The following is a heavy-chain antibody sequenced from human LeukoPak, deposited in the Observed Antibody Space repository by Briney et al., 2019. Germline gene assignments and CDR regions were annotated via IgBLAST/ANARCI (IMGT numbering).Heavy chain of an antibody. CDR1: GFTFSSYW. Sequence: GGSLRLSCTGSGFTFSSYWMTWDRQAPGRGLEWVANIKHDAREKYYVDSVMGRFTISRDNAKNSVFLQMNSLRAEDTALYYCARSAFPADYWGQGILVTVSS. J-gene: IGHJ4*02. D-gene: IGHD2/OR15-2a*01. CDR3: ARSAFPADY. CDR2: IKHDAREK. V-gene: IGHV3-7*01.